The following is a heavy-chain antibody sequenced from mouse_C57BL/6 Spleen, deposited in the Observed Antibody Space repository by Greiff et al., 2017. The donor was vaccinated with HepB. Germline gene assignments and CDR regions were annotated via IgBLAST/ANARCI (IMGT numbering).Heavy chain of an antibody. D-gene: IGHD2-4*01. Sequence: VQLQQPGAELVKPGASVKLSCKASGYTFTSYWMHWVKQRPGQGLEWIGMIHPNIGSTNYNEKFKSKATLTVDKSSSTAYMQLSSLTSEDSAVYYCASSTMITTRNYYAMDYWGQGTSVTVSS. CDR1: GYTFTSYW. CDR2: IHPNIGST. V-gene: IGHV1-64*01. J-gene: IGHJ4*01. CDR3: ASSTMITTRNYYAMDY.